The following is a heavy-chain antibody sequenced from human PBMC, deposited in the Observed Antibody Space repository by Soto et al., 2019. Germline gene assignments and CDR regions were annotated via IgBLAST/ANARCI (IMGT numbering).Heavy chain of an antibody. D-gene: IGHD6-19*01. CDR3: ARGAITGSSRGWYLGGGYYYSRMDV. CDR1: GYTFTGYY. Sequence: ASVKVSCKASGYTFTGYYMHWVRQAPGQGLEWMGWINPNSGGTNYAQKFQGWVTMTRDTSISTAYMELSRLRSDDTAVYYCARGAITGSSRGWYLGGGYYYSRMDVWRQGTTFTXS. V-gene: IGHV1-2*04. J-gene: IGHJ6*02. CDR2: INPNSGGT.